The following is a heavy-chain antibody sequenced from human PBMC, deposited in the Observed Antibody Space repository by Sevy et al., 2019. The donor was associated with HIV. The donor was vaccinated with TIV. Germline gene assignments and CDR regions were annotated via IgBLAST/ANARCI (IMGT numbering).Heavy chain of an antibody. D-gene: IGHD2-8*01. CDR3: ARDPRMYGDYLLAYFDY. V-gene: IGHV3-33*01. Sequence: GGSLRLSCAASGVTPSTYGMHWVRQAPGKGLERVAVIGYDGSNIYYADSVKGRFTISRDSSKKTLFLQMDSLRAEDTAIYYCARDPRMYGDYLLAYFDYWGQGTLVTVSS. J-gene: IGHJ4*02. CDR2: IGYDGSNI. CDR1: GVTPSTYG.